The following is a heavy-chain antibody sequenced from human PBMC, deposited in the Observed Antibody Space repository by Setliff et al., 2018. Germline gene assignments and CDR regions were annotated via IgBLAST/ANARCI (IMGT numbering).Heavy chain of an antibody. CDR2: VYPGDSDT. CDR1: GYTFTNYW. V-gene: IGHV5-51*01. CDR3: ARTLRYGGYLLAY. J-gene: IGHJ4*02. Sequence: PGESLKISCKGSGYTFTNYWIAWVRQMPGKGLEWMGVVYPGDSDTRYRPSFQGHVTISADKSTRTAYLQWNRLKASDTAIYYCARTLRYGGYLLAYWGQGTLVTVSS. D-gene: IGHD5-12*01.